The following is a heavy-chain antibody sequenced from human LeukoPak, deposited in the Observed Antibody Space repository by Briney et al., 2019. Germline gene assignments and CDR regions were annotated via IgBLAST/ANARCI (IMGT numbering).Heavy chain of an antibody. Sequence: SETLSLTCAVYGGSFSGYYWSWIRQPPGKGLEWIGEINHSGSTNYNPSLKSRVTISVDTSKNQFSLKLSSVTAADTAVYYCARGRDAFDIWGQGTMVTVSS. V-gene: IGHV4-34*01. CDR1: GGSFSGYY. CDR2: INHSGST. J-gene: IGHJ3*02. CDR3: ARGRDAFDI.